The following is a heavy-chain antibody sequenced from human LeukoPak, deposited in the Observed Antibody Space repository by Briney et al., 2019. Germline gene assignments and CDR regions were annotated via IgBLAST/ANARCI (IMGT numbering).Heavy chain of an antibody. Sequence: PGGSLRLSCAASGFTFSSYAMHWVRQAPGKGLEWVAVISYDGSNKYYADSVKGRFTISRDNSKNTLYLQMNSLRAEDTAVYYCASTTCSSTSCYTSVYAFDIWGQGTMVTVSS. CDR2: ISYDGSNK. CDR3: ASTTCSSTSCYTSVYAFDI. J-gene: IGHJ3*02. CDR1: GFTFSSYA. D-gene: IGHD2-2*02. V-gene: IGHV3-30*01.